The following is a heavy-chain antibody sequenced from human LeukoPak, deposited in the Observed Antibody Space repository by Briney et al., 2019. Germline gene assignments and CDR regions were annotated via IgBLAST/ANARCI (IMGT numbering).Heavy chain of an antibody. V-gene: IGHV3-23*01. J-gene: IGHJ5*02. D-gene: IGHD3-10*01. CDR2: ISGSGGST. CDR1: GFTFSSYG. Sequence: GGTLRLSCAASGFTFSSYGISWVRQAPGKGLEWVSAISGSGGSTYYADSVKGRFTISRDNFKNTLYLQMNSLRVEDTALYYCVNSGFDPWGQGTLVTVSS. CDR3: VNSGFDP.